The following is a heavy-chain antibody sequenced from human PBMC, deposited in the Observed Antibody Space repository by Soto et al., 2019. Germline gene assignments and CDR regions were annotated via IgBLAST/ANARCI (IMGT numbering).Heavy chain of an antibody. J-gene: IGHJ5*02. Sequence: SQTLSLTCAISGDSVSSNSAAWNWIRRSPSRGLEWLGRTYYRSNWYNDYAVSVKSRITINPDTSKNQFSLQLNSVTPEDTAVYYCAREGARWAAAGTRSWFDPWGQGTLVTVSS. V-gene: IGHV6-1*01. CDR3: AREGARWAAAGTRSWFDP. CDR1: GDSVSSNSAA. D-gene: IGHD6-13*01. CDR2: TYYRSNWYN.